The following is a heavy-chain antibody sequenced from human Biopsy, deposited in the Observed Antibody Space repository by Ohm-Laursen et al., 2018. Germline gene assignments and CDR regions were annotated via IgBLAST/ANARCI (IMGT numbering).Heavy chain of an antibody. Sequence: SYTLSLTCAVYGGSFSGYYWSWIRQPPGKGLEWIGEINHRGSTNYNPSLKSRVTISVDTSKSQFSLKLRSVTAADTAVYYCARAVDYYDPYYYYGLDVWGQGTTVTVSS. CDR2: INHRGST. D-gene: IGHD3-16*01. CDR1: GGSFSGYY. V-gene: IGHV4-34*01. CDR3: ARAVDYYDPYYYYGLDV. J-gene: IGHJ6*02.